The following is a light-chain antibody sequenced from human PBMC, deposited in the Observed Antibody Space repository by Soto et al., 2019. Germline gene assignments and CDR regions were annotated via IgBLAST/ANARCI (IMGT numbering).Light chain of an antibody. Sequence: SYELTQPPSVSVSPGQTARITCSGEALPKQYAYWYQQKPGQAPVLVIYKDSERPSGIPERFSGSSSGTTVTLTISGVQAEDEAEYYCQSADSSGTYVFGTGTKVTVL. V-gene: IGLV3-25*03. CDR3: QSADSSGTYV. J-gene: IGLJ1*01. CDR2: KDS. CDR1: ALPKQY.